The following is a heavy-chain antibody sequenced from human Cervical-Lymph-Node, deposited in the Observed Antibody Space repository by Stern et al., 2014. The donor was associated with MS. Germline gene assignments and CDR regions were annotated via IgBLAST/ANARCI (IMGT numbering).Heavy chain of an antibody. V-gene: IGHV4-61*02. Sequence: QVQLQESGPGLVKPSQTLSLTCTVSGGSVGSGSYDWSWIRQPAGKGLEWIGRIYTTGSTYYNPSLKSRVSISIDTSKNQFSLKLTFVTAADTAVYYCARDKEDTNMAFRYFDNWGQGTLVTVSS. J-gene: IGHJ4*02. CDR3: ARDKEDTNMAFRYFDN. D-gene: IGHD5-18*01. CDR1: GGSVGSGSYD. CDR2: IYTTGST.